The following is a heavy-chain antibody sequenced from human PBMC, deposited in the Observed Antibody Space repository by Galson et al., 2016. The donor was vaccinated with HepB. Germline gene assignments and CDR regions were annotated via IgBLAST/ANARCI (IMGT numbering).Heavy chain of an antibody. Sequence: SETLSLTCAVYGGSFSHYNWNWIRQPPGKGPEWIGDIDHSGSTNYNPSLKSRVTISVDTSKKQISLNLRSVTAADTAVYYCARGPQSAAGGNTLYNSGMDVWAMGPRSPSPQ. V-gene: IGHV4-34*01. CDR3: ARGPQSAAGGNTLYNSGMDV. D-gene: IGHD6-13*01. CDR2: IDHSGST. CDR1: GGSFSHYN. J-gene: IGHJ6*04.